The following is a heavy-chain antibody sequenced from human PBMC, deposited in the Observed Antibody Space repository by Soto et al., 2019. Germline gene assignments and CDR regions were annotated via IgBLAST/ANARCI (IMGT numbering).Heavy chain of an antibody. V-gene: IGHV3-30-3*01. CDR2: ISYDGSNK. Sequence: PGGSLRLSCAASVFTFSSYAMQLVRQSPGKGLERVAVISYDGSNKYYADSVKGRFTISRDNSKNTLYLQMNSLRAEDTALYYCGRDTAAGTGPTNFDNWGQGTLVTV. CDR1: VFTFSSYA. J-gene: IGHJ4*02. CDR3: GRDTAAGTGPTNFDN. D-gene: IGHD1-7*01.